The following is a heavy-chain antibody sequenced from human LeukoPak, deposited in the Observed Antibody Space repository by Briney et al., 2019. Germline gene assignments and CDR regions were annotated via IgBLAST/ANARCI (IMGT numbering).Heavy chain of an antibody. J-gene: IGHJ4*02. CDR1: NYTFTSYG. CDR2: INAYNGDT. V-gene: IGHV1-18*01. Sequence: ASVKVSCKASNYTFTSYGISWVRQAPGQGLEWMAWINAYNGDTNYAQKFQGRVTLTTDTSTSTAYMELRSLRTDDTAVYYCARDGSGIWFDYWGQGTLVTVSS. D-gene: IGHD3-10*01. CDR3: ARDGSGIWFDY.